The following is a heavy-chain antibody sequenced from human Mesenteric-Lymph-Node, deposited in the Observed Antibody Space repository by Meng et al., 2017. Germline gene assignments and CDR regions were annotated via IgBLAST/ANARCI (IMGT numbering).Heavy chain of an antibody. CDR2: ISWDGGST. V-gene: IGHV3-43D*03. CDR3: AKEGLPYDSSGSKDY. D-gene: IGHD3-22*01. J-gene: IGHJ4*02. Sequence: VAPAGVVVQPGGSLRLSCAASGFTFDNYPMPWVRQAPGKGLEWVSLISWDGGSTYYADSVKGRFTISRDNSKNSLYLQMNSLRAEDTALYYCAKEGLPYDSSGSKDYWGQGTLVTVSS. CDR1: GFTFDNYP.